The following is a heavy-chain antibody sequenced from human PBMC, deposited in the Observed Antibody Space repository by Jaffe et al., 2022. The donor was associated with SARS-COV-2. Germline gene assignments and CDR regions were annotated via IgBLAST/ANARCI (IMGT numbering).Heavy chain of an antibody. V-gene: IGHV1-8*01. Sequence: QVQLVQSGAEVKKPGASVKVSCKASGYTFTSYEINWVRQATGQGLEWMGWMNPNSGNTGYAQKFQGRVIMTRNTSIITAYMELSSLRSEDTAVYYCARAPPKWLRPSSNNYYYYMDVWGKGTTVTVSS. CDR1: GYTFTSYE. CDR3: ARAPPKWLRPSSNNYYYYMDV. CDR2: MNPNSGNT. D-gene: IGHD5-12*01. J-gene: IGHJ6*03.